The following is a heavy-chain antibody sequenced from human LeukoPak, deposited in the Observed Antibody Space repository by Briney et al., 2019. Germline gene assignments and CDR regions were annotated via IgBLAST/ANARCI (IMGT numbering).Heavy chain of an antibody. J-gene: IGHJ5*01. CDR2: ICVGAT. Sequence: GGSLRLSCAASGFSFSSYCMNWVRQAPGKGLEWVSSICVGATYYADSVKGRFTISRGNAQNSLFLQLTNLRADDTAVFYCARRTYSSGHYDSWGQGTLVTVSS. D-gene: IGHD6-19*01. V-gene: IGHV3-21*01. CDR3: ARRTYSSGHYDS. CDR1: GFSFSSYC.